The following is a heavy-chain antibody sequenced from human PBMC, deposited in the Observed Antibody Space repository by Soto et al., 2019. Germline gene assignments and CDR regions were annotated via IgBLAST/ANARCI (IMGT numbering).Heavy chain of an antibody. CDR3: ARMAVTTFYYYAMDV. CDR1: GYSIRSSDW. J-gene: IGHJ6*02. Sequence: SETLSLTCAVYGYSIRSSDWWGWIRQPPGKGLEWIGYITYGGSTNYNPSLKRRVTMSVDPSKNQFSLNLTSVTAVDTAVYYCARMAVTTFYYYAMDVWGQGTTVTVSS. D-gene: IGHD6-19*01. V-gene: IGHV4-28*01. CDR2: ITYGGST.